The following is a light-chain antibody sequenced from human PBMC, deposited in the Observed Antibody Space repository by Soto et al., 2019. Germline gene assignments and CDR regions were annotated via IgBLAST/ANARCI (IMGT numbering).Light chain of an antibody. Sequence: QSVLTQPPSVSGAPGQRVTISCTGSSSNIGAGYDVHWYQQLPGTAPKLHIYGNSNRPSGVPDRFSGSKSGTSASLAITGLQAEDEADYYCQSSDSSLNVFGTGTKLTVL. V-gene: IGLV1-40*01. CDR3: QSSDSSLNV. CDR2: GNS. CDR1: SSNIGAGYD. J-gene: IGLJ1*01.